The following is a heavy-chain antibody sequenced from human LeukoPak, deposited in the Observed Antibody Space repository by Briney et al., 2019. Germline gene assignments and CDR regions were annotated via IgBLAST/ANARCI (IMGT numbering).Heavy chain of an antibody. Sequence: SVQVPCKASGGTFISYAISWVRQAPGQGLEWMGRIIPILGIANYAQKFQGRGTITADKSTSTAYMELSSLRSEDTAVYYCARRYCSSTSCSRGTYNWFDPWGQGTLVTVSS. CDR3: ARRYCSSTSCSRGTYNWFDP. CDR2: IIPILGIA. J-gene: IGHJ5*02. D-gene: IGHD2-2*01. V-gene: IGHV1-69*04. CDR1: GGTFISYA.